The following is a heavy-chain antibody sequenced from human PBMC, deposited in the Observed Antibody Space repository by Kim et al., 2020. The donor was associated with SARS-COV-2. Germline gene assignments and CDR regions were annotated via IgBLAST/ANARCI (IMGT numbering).Heavy chain of an antibody. CDR2: IYWDDDK. Sequence: SGPTLVNPTQTLTLTCTFSGFSLSTSGVGVGWIRLPPGKALEWLALIYWDDDKRYSPSLKSRLTITKDTSKNQVVLTMTNMDPVDTATYYCAHAPGGYSYGYYYYYGMDVWGQGTTVTVSS. CDR3: AHAPGGYSYGYYYYYGMDV. V-gene: IGHV2-5*02. J-gene: IGHJ6*02. CDR1: GFSLSTSGVG. D-gene: IGHD5-18*01.